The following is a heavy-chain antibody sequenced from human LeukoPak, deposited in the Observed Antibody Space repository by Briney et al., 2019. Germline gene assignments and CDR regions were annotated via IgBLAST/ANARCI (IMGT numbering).Heavy chain of an antibody. Sequence: GRSLRLSCAASGFTFSSYGMFWVRQAPGKGLEWVSNVKQDGNEKYYVDSVKGRFTISRDNAKNSLYLQMNSLRAEDTAVYYCARPVFYGGNSGVDYYYYMDVWGKGTTVTVSS. D-gene: IGHD4-23*01. V-gene: IGHV3-7*01. CDR3: ARPVFYGGNSGVDYYYYMDV. J-gene: IGHJ6*03. CDR1: GFTFSSYG. CDR2: VKQDGNEK.